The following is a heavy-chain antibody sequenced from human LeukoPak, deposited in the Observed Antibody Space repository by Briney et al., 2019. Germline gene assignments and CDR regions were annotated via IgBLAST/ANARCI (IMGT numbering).Heavy chain of an antibody. D-gene: IGHD1-14*01. Sequence: GGSLRLSCAASGFTFSSYGMHWVRQAPGKGLEWVAVISYDGSNKYYADSVKGRFTISRDNSKNTLFLQMNSLRAEDTALYYCAKDQGSSGIFVRLDYWGQGTLVTVSS. J-gene: IGHJ4*02. V-gene: IGHV3-30*18. CDR2: ISYDGSNK. CDR1: GFTFSSYG. CDR3: AKDQGSSGIFVRLDY.